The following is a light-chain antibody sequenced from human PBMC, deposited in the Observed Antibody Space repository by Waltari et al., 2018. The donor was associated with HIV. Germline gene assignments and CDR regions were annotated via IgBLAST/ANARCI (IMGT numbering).Light chain of an antibody. J-gene: IGLJ3*02. V-gene: IGLV1-51*01. CDR2: DTN. CDR1: SANLGNNY. CDR3: GTWDSRLSARV. Sequence: QSVLTQPPSVSAAPGQKVTISCSGSSANLGNNYVSWYQQLPGTAPKLLIDDTNKRPSGIPDRFSASKSGTAATLGSTGLQTGDEADYYCGTWDSRLSARVFGGGTKLTVL.